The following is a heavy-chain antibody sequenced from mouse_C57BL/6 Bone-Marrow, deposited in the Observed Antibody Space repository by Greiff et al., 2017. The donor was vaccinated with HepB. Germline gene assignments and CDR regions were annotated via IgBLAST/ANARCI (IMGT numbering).Heavy chain of an antibody. D-gene: IGHD1-1*01. J-gene: IGHJ4*01. V-gene: IGHV1-82*01. CDR1: GFAFSSSW. CDR3: ASRFTTVVGMDY. CDR2: IYPGDGDT. Sequence: VQLQQSGPELVKPGASVKISCKASGFAFSSSWMNWVKQRPGKGLEWIGRIYPGDGDTNYNGKFKGKATLTADKSSSTAYMQLSSLTSEDSAVYFCASRFTTVVGMDYWGQGTSVTVSS.